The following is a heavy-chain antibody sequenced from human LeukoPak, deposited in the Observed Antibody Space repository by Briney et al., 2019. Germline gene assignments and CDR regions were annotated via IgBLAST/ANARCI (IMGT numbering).Heavy chain of an antibody. Sequence: GGSLRLSCTASGFTFSSYAMSWVRQAPGKALEWVSAISGSGGSTYYADSVKGRFTISRDNPKNTLSLQINSLSAEDTAVLYCAKDHLRVELRFLEWLPNGYYFDYWGQGTLVTVSS. CDR3: AKDHLRVELRFLEWLPNGYYFDY. CDR2: ISGSGGST. D-gene: IGHD3-3*01. J-gene: IGHJ4*02. CDR1: GFTFSSYA. V-gene: IGHV3-23*01.